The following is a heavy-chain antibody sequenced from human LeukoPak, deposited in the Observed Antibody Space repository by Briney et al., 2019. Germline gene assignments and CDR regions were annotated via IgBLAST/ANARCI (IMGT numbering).Heavy chain of an antibody. V-gene: IGHV3-23*01. J-gene: IGHJ4*02. CDR1: GFTFGSYA. CDR3: AKDLRLRGIVVVPAAFG. D-gene: IGHD2-2*01. Sequence: GGSLRLSCAASGFTFGSYAMSWVRQAPGKGLEWVSAISGSGGSTYYADSVKGRFTISRDNSKNTLYLQMNSLRAEDTAVYYCAKDLRLRGIVVVPAAFGWGQGTLVTVSS. CDR2: ISGSGGST.